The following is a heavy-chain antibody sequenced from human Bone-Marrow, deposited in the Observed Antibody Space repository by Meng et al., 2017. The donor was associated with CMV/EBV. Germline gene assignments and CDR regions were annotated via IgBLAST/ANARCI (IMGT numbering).Heavy chain of an antibody. V-gene: IGHV3-20*04. Sequence: GGSRRLSGAGSGCTFDDYGMSWVRQAPGKGLEWVSGINWNGGSTGYADSVKGRFTISRDNAKNSLYLQMNSLRAEDTALYYCARDPKNNFGVFIIPPPPYFDYWGQGTLVTVSS. CDR3: ARDPKNNFGVFIIPPPPYFDY. D-gene: IGHD3-3*01. CDR1: GCTFDDYG. CDR2: INWNGGST. J-gene: IGHJ4*02.